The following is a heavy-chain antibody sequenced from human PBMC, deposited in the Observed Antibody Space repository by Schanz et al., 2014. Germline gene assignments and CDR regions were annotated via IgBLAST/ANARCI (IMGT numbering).Heavy chain of an antibody. CDR3: ARGHSSGLIDY. CDR2: IYYSVTT. D-gene: IGHD3-22*01. V-gene: IGHV4-59*01. Sequence: QVQLQESGPGLVKPWGTRPLPCTAPVASTSGNTGTGLRQPPGKGLEWIGYIYYSVTTNYNPSLKSRVTISVDTSKNQFSLKLSSVTAADTAVYYCARGHSSGLIDYWGQGTLVTVSS. CDR1: VASTSGNT. J-gene: IGHJ4*02.